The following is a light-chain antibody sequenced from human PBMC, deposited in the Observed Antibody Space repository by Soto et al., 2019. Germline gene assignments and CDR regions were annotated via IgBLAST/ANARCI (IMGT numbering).Light chain of an antibody. CDR1: QSISSY. Sequence: DIQMTPSPSSLSASVRDRVTITCRASQSISSYLNWYQQKPGKAPKLLIYAASSLQSGVPSRFSGSGSGTDFTLTISSLQPEDFATYYCQQSYSTITFGQGTRLEIK. V-gene: IGKV1-39*01. J-gene: IGKJ5*01. CDR3: QQSYSTIT. CDR2: AAS.